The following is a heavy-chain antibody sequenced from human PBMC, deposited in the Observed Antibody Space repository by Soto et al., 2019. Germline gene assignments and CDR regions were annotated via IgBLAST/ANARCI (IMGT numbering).Heavy chain of an antibody. CDR2: INPNSGGT. Sequence: ASVKVSCKASGYTFSGYYIHWVRQAPGQGLEWMGWINPNSGGTKYAPKFQGGVTMTRDTSITTAYMELSRLRSGDTAVYYCAREPATAKPEGVDFWGQGTLVTVSS. V-gene: IGHV1-2*02. CDR3: AREPATAKPEGVDF. J-gene: IGHJ4*02. CDR1: GYTFSGYY. D-gene: IGHD1-1*01.